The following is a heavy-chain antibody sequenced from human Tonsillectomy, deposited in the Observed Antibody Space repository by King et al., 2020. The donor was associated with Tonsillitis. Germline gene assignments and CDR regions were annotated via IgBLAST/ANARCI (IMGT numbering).Heavy chain of an antibody. CDR2: ISYDGRNK. Sequence: VQLVESGGGVVQPGRSLRLSCAASGFTFSSYVMHWVRQAPGKGLEGVAVISYDGRNKNYADSVKGRFTISRDNSKNTLYLQMNSLRAEDTAVYYCARDLTLFFAGYDRFKTYGMDVWGQGTTVTVS. CDR3: ARDLTLFFAGYDRFKTYGMDV. J-gene: IGHJ6*02. D-gene: IGHD5-12*01. V-gene: IGHV3-30*04. CDR1: GFTFSSYV.